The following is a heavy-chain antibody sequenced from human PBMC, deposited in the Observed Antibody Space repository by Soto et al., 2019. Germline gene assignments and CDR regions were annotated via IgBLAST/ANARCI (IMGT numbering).Heavy chain of an antibody. CDR2: IIPIFGTA. CDR3: ARNYDSTRYYYGMDV. J-gene: IGHJ6*02. CDR1: GGTFSSYA. D-gene: IGHD3-22*01. V-gene: IGHV1-69*13. Sequence: SVKVSCKASGGTFSSYAISWVRQAPGQGLEWMGGIIPIFGTANYAQKFQGRVTITADESTSTAYMELSSLRSEDTAVYYCARNYDSTRYYYGMDVWGQGTTVTVSS.